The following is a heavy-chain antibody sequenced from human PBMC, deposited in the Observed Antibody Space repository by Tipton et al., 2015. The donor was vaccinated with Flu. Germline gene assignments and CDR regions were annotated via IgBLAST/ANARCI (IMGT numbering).Heavy chain of an antibody. V-gene: IGHV4-4*07. D-gene: IGHD2-15*01. Sequence: TLSLTCIVSGGSISSYYWSWIRQPAGKGLEWIGRIYTSGSTNYNPSLKSRVTMSVGTSKNQFSLKLSSVTAADTAVYYCEREEYCSGGTCYEGWFDPWGQGNVDNVS. J-gene: IGHJ5*02. CDR1: GGSISSYY. CDR2: IYTSGST. CDR3: EREEYCSGGTCYEGWFDP.